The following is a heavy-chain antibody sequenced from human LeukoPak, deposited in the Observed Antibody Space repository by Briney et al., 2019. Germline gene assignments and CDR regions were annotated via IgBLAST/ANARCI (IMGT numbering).Heavy chain of an antibody. CDR3: ARIGYSYGPLGYYYYMDV. V-gene: IGHV3-30*03. Sequence: GGSLRLSCAASGFTFSSYGMNWVRQAPGKGVEWVAVISYDGNNRYYADSVKGRFTISRDNSKNTLYLQMDSLRADDTAVYYCARIGYSYGPLGYYYYMDVWGKGTTVTISS. J-gene: IGHJ6*03. D-gene: IGHD5-18*01. CDR2: ISYDGNNR. CDR1: GFTFSSYG.